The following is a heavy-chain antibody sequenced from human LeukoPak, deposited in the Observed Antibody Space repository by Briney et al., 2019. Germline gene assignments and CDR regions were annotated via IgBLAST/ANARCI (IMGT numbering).Heavy chain of an antibody. CDR1: GYRFSFYA. J-gene: IGHJ6*02. CDR2: ISYDASKE. CDR3: AKDRSGGYSFYYGMDV. V-gene: IGHV3-30*18. Sequence: GGSLRLSCVASGYRFSFYAIHWARQAPGKGLEWVAVISYDASKEYYADSVKGRFTVSRDNSKSTLYLQMNSLSLEDTAAYYCAKDRSGGYSFYYGMDVWGQGTTVAVSS. D-gene: IGHD3-10*01.